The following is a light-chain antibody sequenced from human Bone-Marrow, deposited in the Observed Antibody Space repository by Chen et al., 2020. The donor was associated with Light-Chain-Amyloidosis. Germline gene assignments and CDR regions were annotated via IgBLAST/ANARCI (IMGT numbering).Light chain of an antibody. Sequence: SYELTQPPSVSVSPGQTARFTCSGDDLPTKYAYWYQQKPGQAPVLVIHRDTERPSGISERFSGSSSGTTSTLTISVVQAEDEDDYHCESADSSVTYEVIFGGGTKLAGL. J-gene: IGLJ2*01. CDR1: DLPTKY. V-gene: IGLV3-25*03. CDR3: ESADSSVTYEVI. CDR2: RDT.